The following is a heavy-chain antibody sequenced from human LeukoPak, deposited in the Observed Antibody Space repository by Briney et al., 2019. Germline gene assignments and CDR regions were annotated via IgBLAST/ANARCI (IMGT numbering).Heavy chain of an antibody. Sequence: SETLSLTCAVSGYSISSGYYWGWIRQPPGKGLEWIGSIYHSGSPYYNPSLKSRVTISLDTSKNQFSLKLSSVTAADTAVYFCARNFFWSGYYIDYWGQGTLVTVSS. V-gene: IGHV4-38-2*01. CDR1: GYSISSGYY. J-gene: IGHJ4*02. D-gene: IGHD3-3*01. CDR2: IYHSGSP. CDR3: ARNFFWSGYYIDY.